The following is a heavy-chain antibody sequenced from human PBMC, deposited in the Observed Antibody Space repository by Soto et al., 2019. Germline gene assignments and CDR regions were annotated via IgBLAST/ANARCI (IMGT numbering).Heavy chain of an antibody. D-gene: IGHD1-26*01. CDR3: SRHQVGMVAEDS. CDR1: GYIRNTDW. J-gene: IGHJ4*02. Sequence: PGESLKISCKASGYIRNTDWISWVRQKPGKGLEWMGRIDPLDSHTTYSPPFEGRVNISADRSIATAYLHWTSLEASDTAIYYCSRHQVGMVAEDSGGQGTLVTAPQ. CDR2: IDPLDSHT. V-gene: IGHV5-10-1*01.